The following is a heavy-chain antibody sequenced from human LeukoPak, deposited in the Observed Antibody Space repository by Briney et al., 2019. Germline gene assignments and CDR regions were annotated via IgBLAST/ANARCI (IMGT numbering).Heavy chain of an antibody. CDR3: ARFPLNNQSKYRNPPLGARDV. D-gene: IGHD2/OR15-2a*01. V-gene: IGHV4-34*01. J-gene: IGHJ6*02. CDR1: GGSFSGYY. Sequence: PSETLSLTCAVYGGSFSGYYWSWIRQPPGKGLEWIGEINHSGSTNYNPSLKSRVTISVDTSKNQFSLKLSSATAADTAVYYCARFPLNNQSKYRNPPLGARDVWGQGTTVAVSS. CDR2: INHSGST.